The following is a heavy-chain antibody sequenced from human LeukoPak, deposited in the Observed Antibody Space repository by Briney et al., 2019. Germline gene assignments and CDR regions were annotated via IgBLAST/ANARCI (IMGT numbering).Heavy chain of an antibody. CDR2: INAYDGKT. D-gene: IGHD2-15*01. V-gene: IGHV1-18*01. Sequence: ASVKVSCKASGFKFSSYGFNWVRQAPGQGHEWMGGINAYDGKTNYAQKFQDRVTMTIDTSTNMAYVELRSLTSDDTAVYYCARRYCSAGTCYPDDAFDIWGQGTLVTVSS. J-gene: IGHJ3*02. CDR1: GFKFSSYG. CDR3: ARRYCSAGTCYPDDAFDI.